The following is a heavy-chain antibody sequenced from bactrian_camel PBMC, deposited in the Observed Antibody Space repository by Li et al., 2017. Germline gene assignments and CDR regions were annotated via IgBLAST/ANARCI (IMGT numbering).Heavy chain of an antibody. CDR2: DSDSNP. J-gene: IGHJ4*01. CDR1: GPTYDNYC. Sequence: HVQLVESGGGSVPTGGSLKLTCVLSGPTYDNYCMGWFRQAPGKEREEVALSDSDSNPTYADSVKGRFTISRDSVKNTVYLQMNNLQPEDTATYYCAEGRGSRGEHCYSLNYWGQGTQVTVSS. CDR3: AEGRGSRGEHCYSLNY. V-gene: IGHV3S63*01. D-gene: IGHD6*01.